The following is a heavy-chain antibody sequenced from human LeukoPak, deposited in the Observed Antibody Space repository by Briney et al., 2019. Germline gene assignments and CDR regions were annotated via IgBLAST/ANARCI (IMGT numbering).Heavy chain of an antibody. CDR1: GGSISSGGYY. Sequence: SETLSLTCTVSGGSISSGGYYWSWIRQHPGKGLEWIGYIYYSGSTYYNPSPKSRVTISVDTSKNQFSLKLSSVTAADTAVYYCARHGDYGDYVLYDFWFDPWGQGTLVTVSS. J-gene: IGHJ5*02. V-gene: IGHV4-31*03. CDR3: ARHGDYGDYVLYDFWFDP. CDR2: IYYSGST. D-gene: IGHD4-17*01.